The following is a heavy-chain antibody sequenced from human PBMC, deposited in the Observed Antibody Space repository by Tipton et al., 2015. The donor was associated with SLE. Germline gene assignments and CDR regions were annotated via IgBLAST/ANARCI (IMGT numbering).Heavy chain of an antibody. Sequence: QVQLVQSGAEVKKPGASVKVSCKASGYTFTSYGISWVRQAPGPGLEWMGWISAYNGNTNYAQKLQGRVTMTTDTSTSTAYMELRSLRSDDTAVYYCARASYCSGGSCYPHYFDYWGQGTLVTVSS. V-gene: IGHV1-18*01. CDR3: ARASYCSGGSCYPHYFDY. CDR1: GYTFTSYG. CDR2: ISAYNGNT. D-gene: IGHD2-15*01. J-gene: IGHJ4*02.